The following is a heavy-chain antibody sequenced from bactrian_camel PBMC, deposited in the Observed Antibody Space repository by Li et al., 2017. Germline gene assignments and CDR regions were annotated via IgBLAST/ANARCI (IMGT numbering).Heavy chain of an antibody. CDR3: ARVGLATSETGWAIQGYNY. CDR1: GFTFRDSD. Sequence: HVQLVESGGGSVQAGGSLRLSCKASGFTFRDSDMGWYRQAPGNECELISCIDYDGNTYYADFVKGRFTISRDNAKNTVYLQLNSLKTEDMAMYYCARVGLATSETGWAIQGYNYWGQGTQVTVS. CDR2: IDYDGNT. J-gene: IGHJ4*01. V-gene: IGHV3S63*01. D-gene: IGHD5*01.